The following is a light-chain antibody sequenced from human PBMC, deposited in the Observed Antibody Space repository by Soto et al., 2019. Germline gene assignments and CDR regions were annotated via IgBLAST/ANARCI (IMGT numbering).Light chain of an antibody. J-gene: IGKJ1*01. CDR3: PKYAGTTPT. CDR2: EAS. CDR1: QDISGH. V-gene: IGKV1-27*01. Sequence: DIQVTQSPSSMSASVGDRVTITCRESQDISGHLAWYQQKQWKVPKLLIYEASTLQSGSPSRFSSSGSGIDFTFTITSMRDEDVATKYRPKYAGTTPTIGQRTKV.